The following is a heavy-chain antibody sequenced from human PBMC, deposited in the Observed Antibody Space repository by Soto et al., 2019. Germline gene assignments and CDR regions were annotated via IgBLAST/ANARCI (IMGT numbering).Heavy chain of an antibody. V-gene: IGHV3-13*04. CDR3: ARAVLLWFGAKKTYYFDY. CDR1: GFTFSSYD. Sequence: VGSLRLSCAGSGFTFSSYDMHWVRQATGKGLEWVSAIGTAGDTYYPGSVKGRFTISRENAKNTLYLQMNSLRAGDTAVYYCARAVLLWFGAKKTYYFDYWGQGT. J-gene: IGHJ4*02. D-gene: IGHD3-10*01. CDR2: IGTAGDT.